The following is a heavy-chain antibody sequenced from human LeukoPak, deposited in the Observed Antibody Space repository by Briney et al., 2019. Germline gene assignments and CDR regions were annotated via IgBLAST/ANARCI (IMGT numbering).Heavy chain of an antibody. J-gene: IGHJ4*02. V-gene: IGHV3-11*01. CDR3: ARDPYYYGSGSSDY. Sequence: GGSLRLSCAASGFPFSDYGMCWIRQAPGKGLEWVSYISSSGSTIYYADSVKGRFTISRDNAKNSLYLQMNSLRAEDTAVYYCARDPYYYGSGSSDYWGQGTLVTVSS. CDR1: GFPFSDYG. CDR2: ISSSGSTI. D-gene: IGHD3-10*01.